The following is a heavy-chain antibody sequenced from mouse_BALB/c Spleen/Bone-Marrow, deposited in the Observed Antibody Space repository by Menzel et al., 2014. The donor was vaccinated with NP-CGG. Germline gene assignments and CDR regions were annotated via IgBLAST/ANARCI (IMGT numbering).Heavy chain of an antibody. Sequence: VQLKESGAEPVKPGASVKLSCTASGFNIKDTYMHWVKERPEQGLEWIGRIDPANGNTKYGPKFQGKATIAADTSSNTAYLQLSSLTSEDTAVYYCVYGRDWYFDVWGAGTTVTVSS. CDR3: VYGRDWYFDV. D-gene: IGHD1-1*01. V-gene: IGHV14-3*02. CDR2: IDPANGNT. CDR1: GFNIKDTY. J-gene: IGHJ1*01.